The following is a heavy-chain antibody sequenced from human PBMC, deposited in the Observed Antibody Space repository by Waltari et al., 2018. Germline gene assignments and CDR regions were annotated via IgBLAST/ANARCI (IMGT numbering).Heavy chain of an antibody. CDR2: IYTSGST. J-gene: IGHJ6*03. CDR3: ARAGDYYDSSGYTAHPYYYYMDV. CDR1: GGSISSYY. V-gene: IGHV4-4*09. D-gene: IGHD3-22*01. Sequence: QVQLQESGPGLVKPSETLSLTCTVSGGSISSYYWSWIRQPPGKGLEWIGYIYTSGSTNYNPSLKSRVTISVDTSKNQFSLKLSSATAADTAVYYCARAGDYYDSSGYTAHPYYYYMDVWGKGTTVTVSS.